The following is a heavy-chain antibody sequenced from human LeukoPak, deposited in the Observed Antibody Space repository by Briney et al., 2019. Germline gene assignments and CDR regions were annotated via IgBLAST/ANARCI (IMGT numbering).Heavy chain of an antibody. D-gene: IGHD3-3*02. Sequence: GGSLRLSCAVSGLTFSRYAMSWVRQAPGKGLEWVSAISESGSGTYYADSVKGRFTISRDNSKNTLYLQMNSLRAEDTAVYYCASILATPSADYWGQGTLVTVSS. CDR2: ISESGSGT. V-gene: IGHV3-23*01. CDR1: GLTFSRYA. CDR3: ASILATPSADY. J-gene: IGHJ4*02.